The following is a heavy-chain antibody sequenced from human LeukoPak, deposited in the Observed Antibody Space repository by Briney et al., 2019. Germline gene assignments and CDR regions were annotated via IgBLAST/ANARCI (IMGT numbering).Heavy chain of an antibody. Sequence: PGGSLRLSCAASGFAVSTSWMGWARQAPGKGLEWVASLQDDGSHQYYVDSAKGRFTISRENAKNSLFLQMSSLRVEDTAVYYCARDLSSRDAYWGQGTPVTVSS. J-gene: IGHJ4*02. CDR3: ARDLSSRDAY. V-gene: IGHV3-7*03. CDR1: GFAVSTSW. CDR2: LQDDGSHQ. D-gene: IGHD6-13*01.